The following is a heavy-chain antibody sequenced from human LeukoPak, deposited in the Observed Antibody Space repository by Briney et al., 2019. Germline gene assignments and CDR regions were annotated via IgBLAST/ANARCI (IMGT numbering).Heavy chain of an antibody. D-gene: IGHD6-19*01. V-gene: IGHV4-34*01. CDR2: INHSGST. J-gene: IGHJ4*02. CDR3: ARGAVAGTDIGDY. CDR1: GGSFSGYH. Sequence: SETLSLTCAVYGGSFSGYHWSWIRQPPGKGLEWIGEINHSGSTNYNPSLKSRVTISVDTSKNQFSLKLSSVTTADTAVYYCARGAVAGTDIGDYWGQGTLVTVSS.